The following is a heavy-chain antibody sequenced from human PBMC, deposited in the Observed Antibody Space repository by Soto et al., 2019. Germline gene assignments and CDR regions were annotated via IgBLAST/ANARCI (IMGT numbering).Heavy chain of an antibody. CDR1: GFTFSSYG. Sequence: QVQLVESGGGVVQPGRSLRLSCAASGFTFSSYGMHWVRQAPGKGLEWVAVISYDGSNKYYADSVKGRFTISRDNSKNTLYLQMNSLRAEDTAVYYCAKDGAGLYCSGGSCAAYDYWGQGTLVTVSS. V-gene: IGHV3-30*18. J-gene: IGHJ4*02. CDR2: ISYDGSNK. CDR3: AKDGAGLYCSGGSCAAYDY. D-gene: IGHD2-15*01.